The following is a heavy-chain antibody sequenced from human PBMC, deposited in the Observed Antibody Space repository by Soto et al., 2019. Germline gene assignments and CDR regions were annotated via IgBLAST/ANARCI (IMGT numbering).Heavy chain of an antibody. CDR2: ISGSGGST. CDR1: GFTFSSYA. CDR3: AKRAAGTSFDY. V-gene: IGHV3-23*01. D-gene: IGHD6-13*01. J-gene: IGHJ4*02. Sequence: PGGSLRLSCGASGFTFSSYAMSCVRLAPGEGLEWVSVISGSGGSTYYADSVKGRFTIPRDNSKNTLYLQMNSLRAEDTAVYYCAKRAAGTSFDYWGQGTLVTVSS.